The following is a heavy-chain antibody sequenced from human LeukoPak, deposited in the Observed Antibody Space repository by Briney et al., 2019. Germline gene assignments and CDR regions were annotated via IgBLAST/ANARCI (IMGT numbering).Heavy chain of an antibody. Sequence: GGSLRLSCAASGFTLRSYSMNWVRQAPGQGLEWVSSTSATSTHIYYADSVKGRFTVSRDNAKNSLYLEMNSLRAEDTAVYYCLTRRLLAVTGNYYMDVWGKGTTVTVSS. CDR2: TSATSTHI. D-gene: IGHD6-19*01. CDR1: GFTLRSYS. J-gene: IGHJ6*03. CDR3: LTRRLLAVTGNYYMDV. V-gene: IGHV3-21*04.